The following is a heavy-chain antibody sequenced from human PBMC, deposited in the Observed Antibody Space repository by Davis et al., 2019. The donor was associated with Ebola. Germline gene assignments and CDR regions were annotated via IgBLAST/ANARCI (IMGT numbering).Heavy chain of an antibody. D-gene: IGHD3-3*01. J-gene: IGHJ6*02. CDR1: GYSFTSYW. V-gene: IGHV5-51*01. CDR2: IYPGDSDT. CDR3: ARRAIFHSYGMDV. Sequence: GESLKISCTGSGYSFTSYWIGWVRQLPGKGLEWIGIIYPGDSDTRYSPSFQGQVTISADKSISTAYLQWSSLKASDTAMYYCARRAIFHSYGMDVWGQGTTVTVSS.